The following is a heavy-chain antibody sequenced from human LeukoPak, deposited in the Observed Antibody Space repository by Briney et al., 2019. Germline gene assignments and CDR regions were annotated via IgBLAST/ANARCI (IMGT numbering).Heavy chain of an antibody. CDR2: IAWDDDK. J-gene: IGHJ6*03. CDR3: PRTSLSFRDYPMDV. CDR1: GFSLSTSGMC. Sequence: ESGPSLVKPTQTLTLTFTFSGFSLSTSGMCVSWVRQPPGKALEWLALIAWDDDKYCSTSLTTSLTISKDTSKDQGVLTRPNMDLLDTASYSCPRTSLSFRDYPMDVWGKGTTVTVS. V-gene: IGHV2-70*20.